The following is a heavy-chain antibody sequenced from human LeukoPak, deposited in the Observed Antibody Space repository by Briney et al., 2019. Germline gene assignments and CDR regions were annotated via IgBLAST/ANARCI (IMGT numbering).Heavy chain of an antibody. D-gene: IGHD1-1*01. J-gene: IGHJ5*02. V-gene: IGHV4-34*01. CDR3: ARVPDITARPCDT. CDR2: ISHTGLT. CDR1: GGSFSGYY. Sequence: TSGTLSLTCAVYGGSFSGYYWTLIRQTPGKGLEWIGEISHTGLTGSNPSLKSRVTIFVDSSKKQFSLRMTSVTAADTGVYYCARVPDITARPCDTWGPGTLVTVSS.